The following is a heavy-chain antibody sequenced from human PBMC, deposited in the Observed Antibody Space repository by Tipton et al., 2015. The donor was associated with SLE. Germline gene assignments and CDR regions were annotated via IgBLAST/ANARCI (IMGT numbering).Heavy chain of an antibody. CDR1: GGTFSSYA. Sequence: QLVQSGAEVKKPGSSVKVSCKASGGTFSSYAISWVRQAPGQGLEWMGGIIPIFGTANYAQKFQGRVTITTDESTSTAYMELSSLRSEDTAVYYCARGVYSSSWFYYYYYYMDVWGKGTTVTVSS. J-gene: IGHJ6*03. D-gene: IGHD6-13*01. V-gene: IGHV1-69*05. CDR3: ARGVYSSSWFYYYYYYMDV. CDR2: IIPIFGTA.